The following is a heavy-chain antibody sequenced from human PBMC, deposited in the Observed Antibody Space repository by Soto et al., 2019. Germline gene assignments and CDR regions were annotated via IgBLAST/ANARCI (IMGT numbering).Heavy chain of an antibody. J-gene: IGHJ4*02. Sequence: PGASLRLSCAASGFTFSSYSMNWVRQAPGKGLEWVSSISSSSSYIYYADSVKGRFTISRDNAKNSLYLQMNSLRAEDTAVYYCARSYYDILTGRNYYFDYWGQRTLVTVSS. D-gene: IGHD3-9*01. CDR2: ISSSSSYI. CDR3: ARSYYDILTGRNYYFDY. V-gene: IGHV3-21*01. CDR1: GFTFSSYS.